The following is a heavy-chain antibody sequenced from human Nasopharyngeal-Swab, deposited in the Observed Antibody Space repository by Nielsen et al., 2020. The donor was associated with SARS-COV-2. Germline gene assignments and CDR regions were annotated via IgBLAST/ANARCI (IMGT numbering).Heavy chain of an antibody. Sequence: GGSLRLSCAASGFTFSSYSMNWVRQAPGKGLEWVSYISSSSSTIYYADSVKGRFTISRDNAKNSLYLQMNSLRAEDTAVYYCARDRSNWKRYYYYGMDVWGQGTTVTVSS. CDR1: GFTFSSYS. CDR2: ISSSSSTI. CDR3: ARDRSNWKRYYYYGMDV. V-gene: IGHV3-48*04. J-gene: IGHJ6*02. D-gene: IGHD1-20*01.